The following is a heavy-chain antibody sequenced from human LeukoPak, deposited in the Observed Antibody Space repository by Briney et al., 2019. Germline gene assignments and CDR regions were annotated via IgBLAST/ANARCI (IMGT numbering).Heavy chain of an antibody. Sequence: SVKVSCKASGGTFSSYAISWVRQAPGQGLEWMGRIIPILRIANYAQKFQGRVTITADKSTSTAYMELSSLRSEYTAVYYCARTVDTAMASPPDYWGQGTLVTVSS. D-gene: IGHD5-18*01. J-gene: IGHJ4*02. CDR2: IIPILRIA. V-gene: IGHV1-69*04. CDR3: ARTVDTAMASPPDY. CDR1: GGTFSSYA.